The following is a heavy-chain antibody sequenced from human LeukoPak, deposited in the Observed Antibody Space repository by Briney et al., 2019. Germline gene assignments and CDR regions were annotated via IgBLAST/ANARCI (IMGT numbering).Heavy chain of an antibody. CDR1: GFTFSSYA. CDR3: AKSGGYYYDSSGTILFDY. CDR2: ISGSGGST. J-gene: IGHJ4*02. V-gene: IGHV3-23*01. D-gene: IGHD3-22*01. Sequence: GGSLRLSCAASGFTFSSYAMSWVRQAPGKGLEWVSAISGSGGSTYYADSVKGRFTISRDNSKNTLYLQMNSLRAEDTAIYYCAKSGGYYYDSSGTILFDYWGQGTLVTVSS.